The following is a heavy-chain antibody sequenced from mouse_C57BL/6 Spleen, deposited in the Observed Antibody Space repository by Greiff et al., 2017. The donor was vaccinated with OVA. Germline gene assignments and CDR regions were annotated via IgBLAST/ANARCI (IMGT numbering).Heavy chain of an antibody. Sequence: EVQVVESGPELVKPGASVKISCKASGYSFTGYYMNWVKQSPEKSLEWIGEINPSTGGTTYNQKFKAKATLTVDKSSSTAYMQLKSLTSEDSAVYYCARWGDSSGYVDYWGQGTTLTVSS. CDR3: ARWGDSSGYVDY. V-gene: IGHV1-42*01. CDR2: INPSTGGT. J-gene: IGHJ2*01. D-gene: IGHD3-2*02. CDR1: GYSFTGYY.